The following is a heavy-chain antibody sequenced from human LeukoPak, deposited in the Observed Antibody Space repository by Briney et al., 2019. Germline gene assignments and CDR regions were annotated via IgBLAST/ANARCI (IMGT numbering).Heavy chain of an antibody. CDR2: ITGSISTI. CDR3: ARTGLGMYSFDY. CDR1: GFTFSRFW. Sequence: HPGGSLRLSCAASGFTFSRFWMSWVRQAPGKGLEWVSYITGSISTIYYADSVKGRFTISRDNAKNSVYLQMNSLRLEDTAVYYCARTGLGMYSFDYWGQGTLVTVSS. J-gene: IGHJ4*02. V-gene: IGHV3-48*01. D-gene: IGHD3/OR15-3a*01.